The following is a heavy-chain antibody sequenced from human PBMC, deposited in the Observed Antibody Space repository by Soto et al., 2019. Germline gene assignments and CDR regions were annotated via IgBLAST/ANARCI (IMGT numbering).Heavy chain of an antibody. Sequence: QLQLQESGSGLVKPSETLSLTCTVSGGSISSSSYYWGWIRQPPGKGLEWIGSIYYSGSTYYNPSLKSRVTISVDTSKNQFSLKLSSVTAADTAVYYCAREPHFLYDSSGSTSFDYWGQGTLVTVSS. D-gene: IGHD3-22*01. CDR2: IYYSGST. V-gene: IGHV4-39*02. J-gene: IGHJ4*02. CDR1: GGSISSSSYY. CDR3: AREPHFLYDSSGSTSFDY.